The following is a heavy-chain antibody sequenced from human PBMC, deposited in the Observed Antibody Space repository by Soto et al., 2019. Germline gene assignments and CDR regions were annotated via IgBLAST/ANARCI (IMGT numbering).Heavy chain of an antibody. J-gene: IGHJ4*02. CDR1: SVSVSGSYW. V-gene: IGHV4-4*02. Sequence: QVQIQESGPGLVKPSGTLSLACSVSSVSVSGSYWCAWVRQPPGKGLEWIGEIDHSGHTNYNPSLKSRVTMSLDNSKNQFSLNPRSVTAADTAVYYCARSNWNYVRTLDYWGQGTQVIVSS. D-gene: IGHD1-7*01. CDR2: IDHSGHT. CDR3: ARSNWNYVRTLDY.